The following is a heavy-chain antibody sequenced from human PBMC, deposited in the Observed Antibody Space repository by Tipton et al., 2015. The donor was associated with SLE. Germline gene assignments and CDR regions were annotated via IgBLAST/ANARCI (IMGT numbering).Heavy chain of an antibody. J-gene: IGHJ4*02. CDR2: IYYSGST. CDR1: GGSISGYY. Sequence: LRLSCTVSGGSISGYYWSWIRQPPGKGLEWIGYIYYSGSTNYNPSLKSRVTISVDTSKNQFSLKLSSVTAADTAVYYCAGCTGGSILDYWGQGTLVTVSS. CDR3: AGCTGGSILDY. D-gene: IGHD3-10*01. V-gene: IGHV4-59*01.